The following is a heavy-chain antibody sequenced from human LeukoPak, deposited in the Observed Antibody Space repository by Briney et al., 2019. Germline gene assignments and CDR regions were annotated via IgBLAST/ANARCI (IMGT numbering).Heavy chain of an antibody. D-gene: IGHD3-3*01. V-gene: IGHV3-23*01. J-gene: IGHJ4*02. CDR3: AKSIPMEGIFGVVRNFPFDY. CDR1: GFTFSSYA. CDR2: ISGSGGST. Sequence: PGGSLRLSCAASGFTFSSYAMSWVRQAPGKGLEWVSAISGSGGSTYYADSVKGRFTISRDNSKNTLYLQMNSLRAEDTAVYYCAKSIPMEGIFGVVRNFPFDYWGQGTLVTVPS.